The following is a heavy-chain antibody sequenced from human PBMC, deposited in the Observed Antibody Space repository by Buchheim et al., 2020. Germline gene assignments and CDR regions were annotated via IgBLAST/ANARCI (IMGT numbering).Heavy chain of an antibody. CDR1: GGSFSGYY. Sequence: QVQLQQWGAGLLKPSETLSLTCAVYGGSFSGYYWSWIRQPPGKGLEWIGEINHSGSTNYNPSLKMRVTISVDTAKNQFFLKLSSVTAADTAVYYCARGGLGYCSGGSCYKHFQHWGQGTL. CDR3: ARGGLGYCSGGSCYKHFQH. J-gene: IGHJ1*01. CDR2: INHSGST. V-gene: IGHV4-34*01. D-gene: IGHD2-15*01.